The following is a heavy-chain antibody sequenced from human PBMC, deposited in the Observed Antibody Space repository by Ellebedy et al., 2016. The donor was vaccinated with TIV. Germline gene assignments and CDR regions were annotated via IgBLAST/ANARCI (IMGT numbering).Heavy chain of an antibody. Sequence: SETLSLXCTVSGGSISSSSYYWGWIRQPPGKGLEWIGSIYYSGSTYYNPSLKSRVTISVDTSKNQFSLKLSSVTAADTAVYYCARQNGGSYSQFDYWGQGTLVTVSS. J-gene: IGHJ4*02. CDR3: ARQNGGSYSQFDY. D-gene: IGHD1-26*01. V-gene: IGHV4-39*01. CDR2: IYYSGST. CDR1: GGSISSSSYY.